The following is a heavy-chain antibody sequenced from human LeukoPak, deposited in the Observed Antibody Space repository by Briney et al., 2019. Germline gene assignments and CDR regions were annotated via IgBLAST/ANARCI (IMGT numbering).Heavy chain of an antibody. D-gene: IGHD7-27*01. CDR3: GRDPAWGAFDI. CDR1: TFTFSQSW. J-gene: IGHJ3*02. V-gene: IGHV3-7*01. CDR2: INEDGSRT. Sequence: GGSLRLSCVASTFTFSQSWMTWIRQAPGKGLECLANINEDGSRTDYVDSVRGRFTISRDNAKNSLYLEMNSLRDEDTAVYYCGRDPAWGAFDIWGQGTMVTVSS.